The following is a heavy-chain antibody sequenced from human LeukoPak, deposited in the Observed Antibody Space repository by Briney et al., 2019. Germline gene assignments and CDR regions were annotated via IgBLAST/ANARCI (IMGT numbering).Heavy chain of an antibody. D-gene: IGHD4-17*01. Sequence: GGSLRLSCAASGFTFSSYSMNWVRQAPGKGLEWVSSISSSSSYTYYADSVKGRFTISRDNAKNSLYLQMNSLRAEDTAVYYCARVGDYGDYAYWGQGTLVTVSS. CDR3: ARVGDYGDYAY. CDR2: ISSSSSYT. V-gene: IGHV3-21*01. J-gene: IGHJ4*02. CDR1: GFTFSSYS.